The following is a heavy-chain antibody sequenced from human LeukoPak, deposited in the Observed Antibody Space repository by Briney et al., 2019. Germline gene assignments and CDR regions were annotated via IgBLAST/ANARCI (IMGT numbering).Heavy chain of an antibody. CDR2: ISAYNGNT. CDR1: SYTFTNYA. D-gene: IGHD6-19*01. Sequence: ASVKVSCKACSYTFTNYAFTWVRQDPGQGLEWMGWISAYNGNTNYAQKLQGRVTMTTDTSTSTAYMELRSLRSDDTAVYYCARDQLAVAGPYYYYYYYMDVWGKGTTVTVSS. J-gene: IGHJ6*03. CDR3: ARDQLAVAGPYYYYYYYMDV. V-gene: IGHV1-18*01.